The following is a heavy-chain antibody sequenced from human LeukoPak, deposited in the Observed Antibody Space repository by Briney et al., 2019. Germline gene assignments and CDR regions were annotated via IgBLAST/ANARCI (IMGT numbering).Heavy chain of an antibody. D-gene: IGHD3-9*01. V-gene: IGHV3-23*01. CDR2: VSDSGSNT. Sequence: PGGSLRLSCAASGFTFSSYAMSWVRQAPGKGLEWVSSVSDSGSNTYYAVSVKGRFTISRDNSKNTLYLQMNSLKAEDTALYYCAKNPDYDVLTGTSFDYWGQGALVTVSS. CDR3: AKNPDYDVLTGTSFDY. CDR1: GFTFSSYA. J-gene: IGHJ4*02.